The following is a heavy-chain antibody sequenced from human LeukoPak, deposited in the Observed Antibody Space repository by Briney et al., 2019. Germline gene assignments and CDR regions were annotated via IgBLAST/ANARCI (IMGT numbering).Heavy chain of an antibody. CDR1: GFTFSNYG. CDR2: IHYDGNNYK. D-gene: IGHD3-10*01. J-gene: IGHJ4*02. V-gene: IGHV3-30*02. Sequence: PGGSLRLSCAASGFTFSNYGMHWVRQAPGKGLEWVTFIHYDGNNYKDYADSVKGRFTVSRDSSKNTLYLQMDSLRVEDTAVYFCARDLSYGSGEFWGQGTLVTVSS. CDR3: ARDLSYGSGEF.